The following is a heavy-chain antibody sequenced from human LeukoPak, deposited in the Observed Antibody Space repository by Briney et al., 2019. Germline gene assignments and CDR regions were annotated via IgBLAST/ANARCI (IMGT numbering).Heavy chain of an antibody. CDR2: ISPYNGNT. D-gene: IGHD4-11*01. CDR3: AREGTTFDY. Sequence: ASVKVSRKXSGYTFTSYGISWVRQAPGQGLEWMGWISPYNGNTNYAQKFQGRVTVTAHTSTSTAYMELRSLRSDDTAIYYCAREGTTFDYWGQGTLVTVSS. V-gene: IGHV1-18*01. J-gene: IGHJ4*02. CDR1: GYTFTSYG.